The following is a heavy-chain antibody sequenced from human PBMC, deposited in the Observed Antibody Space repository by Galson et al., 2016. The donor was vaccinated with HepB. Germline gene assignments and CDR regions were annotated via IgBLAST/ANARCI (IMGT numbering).Heavy chain of an antibody. V-gene: IGHV3-30*03. CDR2: VAYDGSNQ. J-gene: IGHJ4*02. Sequence: SLRLSCAVSGNTFSNYGMHWVRQAPGKGLEWLARVAYDGSNQKYADSVMGRFTVSRDNSKNTLYLQMNDLRDEDTAVYYCARDPLVSSGFWGQGTRVTVSS. D-gene: IGHD6-19*01. CDR3: ARDPLVSSGF. CDR1: GNTFSNYG.